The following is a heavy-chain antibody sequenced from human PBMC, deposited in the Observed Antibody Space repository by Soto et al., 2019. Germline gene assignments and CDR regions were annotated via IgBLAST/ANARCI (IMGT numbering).Heavy chain of an antibody. CDR2: IYYSGST. Sequence: SETLSLTCTVSGGSISSYYWSWIRQPPGKGLEWIGYIYYSGSTTYHPSLRGRVTMSVDTSKNQFSLKLTSVTAADTAVYFCARDRYYGGADYWGQGTLVTVSS. CDR1: GGSISSYY. V-gene: IGHV4-59*01. J-gene: IGHJ4*02. D-gene: IGHD3-10*01. CDR3: ARDRYYGGADY.